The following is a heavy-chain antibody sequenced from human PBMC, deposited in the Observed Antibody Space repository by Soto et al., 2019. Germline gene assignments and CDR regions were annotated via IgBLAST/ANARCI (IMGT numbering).Heavy chain of an antibody. D-gene: IGHD5-12*01. CDR2: IIPIFGTA. Sequence: QVQLVQSGAEVKKPGSSVKVSCKASGGTFSIYAISWVRQAPGQGLEWMGGIIPIFGTANYAQKFQGRVTITADESTSTAYRELSSLRSEDTAVSYCARAQGYSGYDGLSNWGQGTLVTVSS. J-gene: IGHJ4*02. CDR1: GGTFSIYA. CDR3: ARAQGYSGYDGLSN. V-gene: IGHV1-69*12.